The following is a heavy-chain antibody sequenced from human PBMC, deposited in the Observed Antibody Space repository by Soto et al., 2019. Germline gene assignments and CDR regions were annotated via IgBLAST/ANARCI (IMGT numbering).Heavy chain of an antibody. V-gene: IGHV1-46*01. CDR3: ARASGVNFGIIREGPSWFTP. D-gene: IGHD3-3*01. Sequence: GASVKVSCKAPRDTFTSYYINWVRQAPGQGLEWMGVINPHGGSTAYAQKFKGRVTLTRDTSASTVYMEVSSLTSEDTAMYYCARASGVNFGIIREGPSWFTPCGQGPRVIFSS. CDR2: INPHGGST. J-gene: IGHJ5*02. CDR1: RDTFTSYY.